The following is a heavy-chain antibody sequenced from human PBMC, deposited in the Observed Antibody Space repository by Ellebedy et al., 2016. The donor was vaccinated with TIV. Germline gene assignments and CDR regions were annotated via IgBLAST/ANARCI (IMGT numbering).Heavy chain of an antibody. V-gene: IGHV3-23*01. CDR2: IRGSGSST. CDR3: TKSNLVGATYAFDF. CDR1: GFSFNNYD. Sequence: GESLKISCAASGFSFNNYDMNWVRQAPGKGLEWVSAIRGSGSSTFYADSVKGRFTIFRDNSKNTVYLQMISLRAEDTAVYYCTKSNLVGATYAFDFWGQGTLVTVSS. D-gene: IGHD1-26*01. J-gene: IGHJ4*02.